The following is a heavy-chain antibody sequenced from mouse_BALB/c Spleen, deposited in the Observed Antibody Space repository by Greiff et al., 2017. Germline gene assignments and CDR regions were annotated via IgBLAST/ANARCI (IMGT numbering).Heavy chain of an antibody. D-gene: IGHD2-4*01. V-gene: IGHV7-3*02. J-gene: IGHJ3*01. CDR1: GFTFTDYY. CDR2: IRNKANGYTT. Sequence: EVQRVESGGGLVQPGGSLRLSCAPSGFTFTDYYMSWVRQPPGKALEWLGFIRNKANGYTTEYSASVKGRFTISRDNSQSILYLQMNTLRAEDSATYYCARDRGYYDYDGFAYWGQGTLVTVSA. CDR3: ARDRGYYDYDGFAY.